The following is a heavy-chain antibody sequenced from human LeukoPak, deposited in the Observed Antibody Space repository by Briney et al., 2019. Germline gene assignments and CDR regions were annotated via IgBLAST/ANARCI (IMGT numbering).Heavy chain of an antibody. Sequence: GASVKVSCKASGYTFAIFGVTWVRQAPGQGLEWVGWIGADNENTNYAQKFQGRVTMTTDTSTSTVYMELRSLRSDDTAVYYCAKVAGVYYFDHWGQGTLVTVSS. CDR3: AKVAGVYYFDH. V-gene: IGHV1-18*01. J-gene: IGHJ4*02. D-gene: IGHD2-15*01. CDR2: IGADNENT. CDR1: GYTFAIFG.